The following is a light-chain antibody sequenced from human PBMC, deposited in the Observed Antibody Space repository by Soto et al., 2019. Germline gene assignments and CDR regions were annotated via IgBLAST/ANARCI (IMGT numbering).Light chain of an antibody. CDR1: QSISSW. CDR3: QHYNSYMYT. Sequence: DIQMTQSPSTLSASVVDRVTITCRASQSISSWLAWYQQKPGKAPKLLIYKASSLESGVPSRFSGSGSGTEFTLTISSLQPDDFATYYCQHYNSYMYTFGQGTKLEIK. J-gene: IGKJ2*01. V-gene: IGKV1-5*03. CDR2: KAS.